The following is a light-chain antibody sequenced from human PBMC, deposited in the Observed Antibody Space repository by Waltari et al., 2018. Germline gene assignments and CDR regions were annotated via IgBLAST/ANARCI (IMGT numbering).Light chain of an antibody. Sequence: QSVLTQPPAASATPGQRVTMSCSGTSSNLGNNTVSWYQQLPGTAPKLLIYTNNQRPSGVPDRFSCSKSGTSASLAISGLQSEDEADYYCAAWDDSLNGVVFGGGTKLTVL. CDR3: AAWDDSLNGVV. CDR1: SSNLGNNT. J-gene: IGLJ2*01. CDR2: TNN. V-gene: IGLV1-44*01.